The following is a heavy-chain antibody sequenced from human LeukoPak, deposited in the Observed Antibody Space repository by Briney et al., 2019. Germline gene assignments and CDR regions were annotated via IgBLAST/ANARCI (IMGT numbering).Heavy chain of an antibody. J-gene: IGHJ4*02. V-gene: IGHV3-48*03. CDR1: GFTFSSYE. CDR2: ITNSGSTI. Sequence: AGSLRLSCAASGFTFSSYEMNWVRQAPGKGLEWVSYITNSGSTIYYADSVKGRFTISRDNAKNSLYLQMNSLRAEDTAVYYCARDRGYYGSGSYIAFDYWGQGTLVTASS. CDR3: ARDRGYYGSGSYIAFDY. D-gene: IGHD3-10*01.